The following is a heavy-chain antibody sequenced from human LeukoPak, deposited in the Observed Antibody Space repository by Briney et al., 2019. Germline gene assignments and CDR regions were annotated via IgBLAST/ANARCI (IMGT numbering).Heavy chain of an antibody. V-gene: IGHV1-18*01. CDR1: GYTFTSYG. D-gene: IGHD6-6*01. CDR2: ISAYNGNT. Sequence: ASVKVSCKASGYTFTSYGISWVRQAPGQGLEWMGWISAYNGNTNYAQKLQGRVTMTTDTSTSTAYMELRSLRSDDTAVYYCARGLIAARQGASKTGWFDPWGQGTLVTVSS. CDR3: ARGLIAARQGASKTGWFDP. J-gene: IGHJ5*02.